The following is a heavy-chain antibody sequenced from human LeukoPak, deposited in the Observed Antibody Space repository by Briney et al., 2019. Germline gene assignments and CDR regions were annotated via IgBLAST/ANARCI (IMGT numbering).Heavy chain of an antibody. CDR3: AIDPNWGTHS. Sequence: GGSLRLSCAASGFTFSTYTMYWVRHPPGKRLEWVPIIGSSGGGIHYADSVKGRFTISRDNSKNALYLQMNGLRVEDTAVYYCAIDPNWGTHSWGQGVLVTVSS. J-gene: IGHJ4*02. CDR2: IGSSGGGI. CDR1: GFTFSTYT. V-gene: IGHV3-23*01. D-gene: IGHD7-27*01.